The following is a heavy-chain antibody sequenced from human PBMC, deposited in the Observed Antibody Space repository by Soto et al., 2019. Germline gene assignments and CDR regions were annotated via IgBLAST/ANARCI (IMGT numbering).Heavy chain of an antibody. D-gene: IGHD5-12*01. CDR2: ISDDGNNK. V-gene: IGHV3-30*18. Sequence: GGSLRLSCAASGFTFSDCGMHWVRQAPGKGLEWVAIISDDGNNKYYADSVKGRFTISRDNSKNTLYLQMNSLRVEDTAVYYCAKRVTGYPADVDYWGLGNLVTVAS. CDR3: AKRVTGYPADVDY. CDR1: GFTFSDCG. J-gene: IGHJ4*02.